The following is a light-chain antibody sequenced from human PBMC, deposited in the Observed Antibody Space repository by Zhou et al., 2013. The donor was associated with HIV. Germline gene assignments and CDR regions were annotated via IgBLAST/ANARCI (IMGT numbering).Light chain of an antibody. CDR1: QTITTY. CDR3: QQSYSSLPFT. Sequence: DIQMTQSPSSLSASVGDRVTITCRASQTITTYLNWYQQKPGKAPKLLIYTASSLQSGVPSRFSGSGSGTHFTLTISSLQPEDFATYYCQQSYSSLPFTFGPGTRVDVK. CDR2: TAS. V-gene: IGKV1-39*01. J-gene: IGKJ3*01.